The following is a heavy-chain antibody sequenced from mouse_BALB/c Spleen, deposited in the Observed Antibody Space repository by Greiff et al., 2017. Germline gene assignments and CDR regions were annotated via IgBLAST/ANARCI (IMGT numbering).Heavy chain of an antibody. J-gene: IGHJ1*01. V-gene: IGHV2-9*02. CDR3: ARLCPSLSYFDV. CDR2: IWAGGST. D-gene: IGHD6-5*01. Sequence: VQRVESGPGLVAPSQSLSITCTVSGFSLTSYGVHWVRQPPGKGLEWLGVIWAGGSTNYNSALMSRLSISKDNSKSQVFLKMNSLQTDDTAMYYCARLCPSLSYFDVWGAGTTVTVSS. CDR1: GFSLTSYG.